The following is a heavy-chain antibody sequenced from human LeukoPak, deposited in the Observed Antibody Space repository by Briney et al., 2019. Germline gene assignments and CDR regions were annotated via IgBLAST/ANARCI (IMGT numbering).Heavy chain of an antibody. CDR3: SKARIVGPPTPLRF. CDR2: ISYDGSNK. D-gene: IGHD1-26*01. Sequence: GRSLRLSCAVSGFTFSSYGMHWVRQARGKGVEGVAVISYDGSNKYYADSVKGRFTISRDNSKKTVYLQMNSLRAEDTAVYYCSKARIVGPPTPLRFWGQGTLVTVSS. V-gene: IGHV3-30*18. CDR1: GFTFSSYG. J-gene: IGHJ4*02.